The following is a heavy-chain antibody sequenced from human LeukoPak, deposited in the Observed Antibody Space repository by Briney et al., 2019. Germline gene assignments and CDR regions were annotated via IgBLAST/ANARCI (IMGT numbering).Heavy chain of an antibody. V-gene: IGHV3-23*01. CDR3: ANRRLGRGAFDI. CDR1: GFTFSSYD. Sequence: GSLRLSCAASGFTFSSYDMSWIRQAPGKGLEWVSEISGSDESTKYVDSVKGRFTISRDNSKNTLYLLLNSLRVDDTAVYYCANRRLGRGAFDIWGQGTMVTVSS. J-gene: IGHJ3*02. D-gene: IGHD7-27*01. CDR2: ISGSDEST.